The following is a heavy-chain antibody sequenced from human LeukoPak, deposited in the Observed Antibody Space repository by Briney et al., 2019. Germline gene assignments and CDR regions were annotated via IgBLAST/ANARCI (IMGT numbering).Heavy chain of an antibody. Sequence: GGSLRLSCAASGFTFSSYWMSWVRQAPGKGLEWVATIKQDGSEKYYVDSVKGRFTLSRDNAKNSLYLQMNSLRAEDTAVYYCAGSCYYGGLDYWGQGTLVTVSS. CDR3: AGSCYYGGLDY. CDR1: GFTFSSYW. CDR2: IKQDGSEK. J-gene: IGHJ4*02. V-gene: IGHV3-7*01. D-gene: IGHD3-22*01.